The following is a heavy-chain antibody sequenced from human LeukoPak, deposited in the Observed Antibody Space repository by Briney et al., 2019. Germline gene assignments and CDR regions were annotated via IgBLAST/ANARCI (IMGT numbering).Heavy chain of an antibody. D-gene: IGHD6-19*01. V-gene: IGHV3-9*01. CDR3: AKARYSSGWYAGFDY. CDR1: GFTFDDYA. Sequence: GGSLRLSCAASGFTFDDYAMPWVRQAPGKGLEWVSGISWNSGSIGYADSVKGRFTISRDNAKNSLYLQMNSLRAEDTALYYCAKARYSSGWYAGFDYWGQGTLVTVSS. J-gene: IGHJ4*02. CDR2: ISWNSGSI.